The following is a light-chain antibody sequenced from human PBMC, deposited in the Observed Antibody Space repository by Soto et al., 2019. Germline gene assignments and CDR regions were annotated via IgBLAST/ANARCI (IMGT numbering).Light chain of an antibody. CDR1: QSVISRN. J-gene: IGKJ5*01. CDR2: GAS. Sequence: EIVLTQSPGTLSLSPGERATLSCRASQSVISRNLAWYQQKPGQAPRLLIYGASSRATGIPDRFSGSGSGGDFTSTISRLEPEDFSVHYCQQYDSSPHPSTFGKGTRLEIK. CDR3: QQYDSSPHPST. V-gene: IGKV3-20*01.